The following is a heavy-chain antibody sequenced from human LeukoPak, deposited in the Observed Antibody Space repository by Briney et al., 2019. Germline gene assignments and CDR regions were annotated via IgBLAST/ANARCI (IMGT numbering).Heavy chain of an antibody. V-gene: IGHV1-2*02. Sequence: ASVKVSCKVSGYTFTSYDINWGPQAPGQGLGWMGWINPTSGGTNYAQKFQGRVTMTRDTSISTAYMELSRLRSDDTAVYYCARPTDSSGYHNWFDPWGQGTLVTVS. D-gene: IGHD3-22*01. CDR2: INPTSGGT. CDR3: ARPTDSSGYHNWFDP. CDR1: GYTFTSYD. J-gene: IGHJ5*02.